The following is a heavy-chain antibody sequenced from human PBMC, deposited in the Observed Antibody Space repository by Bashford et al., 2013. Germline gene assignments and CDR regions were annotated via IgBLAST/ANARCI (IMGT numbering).Heavy chain of an antibody. CDR2: IYYSGST. CDR1: GGSISSYY. J-gene: IGHJ5*02. D-gene: IGHD5-12*01. Sequence: SETLSLTCTVSGGSISSYYWSWIRQPPGKGLEWIGYIYYSGSTNYNPSLKSRVTISVDTSKNQFSLKLSSVTAADTAVYYCAVARGYSGYDDWFDPWGQGTLVTVSS. V-gene: IGHV4-59*01. CDR3: AVARGYSGYDDWFDP.